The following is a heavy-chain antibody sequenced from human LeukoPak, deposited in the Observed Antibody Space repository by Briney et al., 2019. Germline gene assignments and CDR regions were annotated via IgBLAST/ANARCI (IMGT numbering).Heavy chain of an antibody. CDR3: ARERRFGELYKYFDY. CDR1: GFTFSSYS. D-gene: IGHD3-10*01. CDR2: ISSSSSTI. J-gene: IGHJ4*02. Sequence: GGFLRLSCAASGFTFSSYSMNWVRQAPGKGLEWVSYISSSSSTIYYADFVKGRFTISRDNAKNSLYLQMNSLRAEDTAVYYCARERRFGELYKYFDYWGQGTLVTVSS. V-gene: IGHV3-48*01.